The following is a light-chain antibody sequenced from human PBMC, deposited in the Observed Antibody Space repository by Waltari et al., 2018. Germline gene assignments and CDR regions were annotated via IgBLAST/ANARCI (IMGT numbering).Light chain of an antibody. CDR1: NIGSKQ. Sequence: SYELTQPLSVSVALGQTARITCGENNIGSKQVQWYLQKPGQAPVMVIYSDSNRPSGIPERFSGSNSGNTATLTISRAQAGDEADYYCQVWDSTTVVFGGGTKLTVL. V-gene: IGLV3-9*01. CDR2: SDS. J-gene: IGLJ2*01. CDR3: QVWDSTTVV.